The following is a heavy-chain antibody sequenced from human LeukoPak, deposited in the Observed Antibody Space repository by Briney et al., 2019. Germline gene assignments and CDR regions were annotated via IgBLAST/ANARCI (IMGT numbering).Heavy chain of an antibody. CDR1: GGSFSGYY. CDR3: ARGDYGDLPFDY. V-gene: IGHV4-34*01. D-gene: IGHD4-17*01. J-gene: IGHJ4*02. CDR2: INHSGST. Sequence: PSETLSLTCAVSGGSFSGYYWSWIRQPPGKGLEWIGEINHSGSTNYNPSLKSRVTISVDTSKNQFSLKLSSVTAADTAVYYCARGDYGDLPFDYWGQGTLVTVSS.